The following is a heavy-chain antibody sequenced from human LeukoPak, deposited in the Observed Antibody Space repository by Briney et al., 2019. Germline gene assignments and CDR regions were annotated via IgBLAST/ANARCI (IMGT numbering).Heavy chain of an antibody. D-gene: IGHD6-19*01. CDR3: ARGTGIAVAGTDY. J-gene: IGHJ4*02. CDR1: GFTFSSYS. Sequence: PGGSLRLSCAASGFTFSSYSMNWVRQAPGKGLEWVSSISSSSSYIYYADSVEGRFTISRDNAKNSLYLQMNSLRAEDTAVYYCARGTGIAVAGTDYWGQGTLVTVSS. V-gene: IGHV3-21*01. CDR2: ISSSSSYI.